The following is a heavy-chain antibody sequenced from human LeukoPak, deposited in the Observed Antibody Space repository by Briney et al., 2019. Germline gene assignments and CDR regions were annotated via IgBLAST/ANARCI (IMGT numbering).Heavy chain of an antibody. J-gene: IGHJ4*02. CDR3: ARVVFPFGVVIITPGTFDY. V-gene: IGHV4-30-4*08. CDR2: IYYSGST. D-gene: IGHD3-3*01. Sequence: PSETLSLICTVSGGSISSGDCYWSWIRQPPGKGLEWIGYIYYSGSTYYNPSLKSRVTISVDTSKNQFSLKLSSVTAADTAVYYCARVVFPFGVVIITPGTFDYWGQGTLVTVSS. CDR1: GGSISSGDCY.